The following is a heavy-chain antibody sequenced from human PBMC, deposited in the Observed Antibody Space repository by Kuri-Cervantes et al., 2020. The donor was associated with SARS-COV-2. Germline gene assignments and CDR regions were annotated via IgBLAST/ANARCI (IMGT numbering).Heavy chain of an antibody. V-gene: IGHV3-48*03. CDR2: ISSSGSTI. CDR3: ARDGLWFGELY. J-gene: IGHJ4*02. D-gene: IGHD3-10*01. CDR1: GFTFSGYE. Sequence: GGTLRLSCAASGFTFSGYEMNWVRQAPGKGLEWVSYISSSGSTIYYADSVKGRFTISRDNAKNSLYLQMNSLRAEDTAVYYCARDGLWFGELYWGQGTLVTVSS.